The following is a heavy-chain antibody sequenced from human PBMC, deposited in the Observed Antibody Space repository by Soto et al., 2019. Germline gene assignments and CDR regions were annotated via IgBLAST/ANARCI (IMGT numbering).Heavy chain of an antibody. CDR3: VLRGVNPHFDY. CDR1: GGSISGSNW. D-gene: IGHD3-10*01. CDR2: IYHSGST. V-gene: IGHV4-4*02. Sequence: SETLSLTCAVSGGSISGSNWWTWVRQPPGKGLEWIGEIYHSGSTNYNSSLKSRVTISVDKSKNQFSLKLSSVTAADTAVYYCVLRGVNPHFDYWGQGTLVTVSS. J-gene: IGHJ4*02.